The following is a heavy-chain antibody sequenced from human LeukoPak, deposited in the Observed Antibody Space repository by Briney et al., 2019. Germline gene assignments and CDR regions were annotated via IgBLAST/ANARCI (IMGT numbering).Heavy chain of an antibody. CDR1: GFTFSSYA. V-gene: IGHV3-7*01. CDR2: IKQDGSEK. Sequence: GGSLRLSCAASGFTFSSYAMSWVRQAPGKGLEWVANIKQDGSEKYYVDSVKGRFTISRDNAKNSLYLQMNSLRAEDTAVYYCAREVGAQLVHYFDYWGQGTLVTVSS. D-gene: IGHD6-6*01. J-gene: IGHJ4*02. CDR3: AREVGAQLVHYFDY.